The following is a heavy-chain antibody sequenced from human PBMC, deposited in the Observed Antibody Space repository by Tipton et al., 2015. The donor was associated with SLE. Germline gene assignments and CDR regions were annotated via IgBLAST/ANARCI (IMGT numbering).Heavy chain of an antibody. J-gene: IGHJ5*02. Sequence: TLSLTCTVSGGSISSGSYYWSWIRQPAGKGLEWIGRIYTSGSTNYNPSLKSRVTISVETSKNQFSLKLSPVTAADTAVYYCARGYSYAYWFDPWGQGTLVTVSS. CDR1: GGSISSGSYY. D-gene: IGHD5-18*01. CDR2: IYTSGST. V-gene: IGHV4-61*02. CDR3: ARGYSYAYWFDP.